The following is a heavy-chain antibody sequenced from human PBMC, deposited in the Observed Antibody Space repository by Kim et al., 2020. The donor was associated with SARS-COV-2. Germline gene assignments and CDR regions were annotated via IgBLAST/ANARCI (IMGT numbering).Heavy chain of an antibody. V-gene: IGHV4-34*01. CDR2: INHSGST. CDR1: GGSFSGYY. CDR3: ARGGVPGAFDI. D-gene: IGHD3-10*01. J-gene: IGHJ3*02. Sequence: SETLSLTCAVYGGSFSGYYWSWIRQPPGKGLEWIGEINHSGSTNYNPSLKSRVTISVDTSKNQFSLKLSSVTAADTAVYYCARGGVPGAFDIWGQGTMVTVSS.